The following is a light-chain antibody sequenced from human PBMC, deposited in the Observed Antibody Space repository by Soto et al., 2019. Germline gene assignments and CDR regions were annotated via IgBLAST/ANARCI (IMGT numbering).Light chain of an antibody. CDR3: QQSYSTPRT. J-gene: IGKJ1*01. V-gene: IGKV1-39*01. CDR1: QSLSSY. Sequence: DIQMTPSPSSLSASVGDRVTITCRARQSLSSYLNWYQQKPGKAPKLLIYAASSLQSGVPSRLSGSGSGTDFTLTISSLQPEDFAPYYCQQSYSTPRTFGQGTKVEIK. CDR2: AAS.